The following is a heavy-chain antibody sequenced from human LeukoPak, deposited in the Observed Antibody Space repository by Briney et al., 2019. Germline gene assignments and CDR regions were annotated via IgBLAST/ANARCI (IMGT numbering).Heavy chain of an antibody. CDR2: IYSGGST. J-gene: IGHJ5*02. Sequence: GGSLRLSCAASEFTVSSNYMSWVRQAPGKGLEWVSVIYSGGSTYYADSVKGRFTISRDNSKNTLYLQMNSLRAEDTAVYYCARGIAARSWFDPWGQGTLVTVSS. CDR3: ARGIAARSWFDP. CDR1: EFTVSSNY. D-gene: IGHD6-6*01. V-gene: IGHV3-66*01.